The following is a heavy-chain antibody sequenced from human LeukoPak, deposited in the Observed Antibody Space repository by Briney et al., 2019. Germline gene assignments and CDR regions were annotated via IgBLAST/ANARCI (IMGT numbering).Heavy chain of an antibody. CDR2: ISAYNGNT. CDR1: GYTFTDYY. V-gene: IGHV1-18*01. D-gene: IGHD1-26*01. Sequence: ASVKVSCKATGYTFTDYYIQWVRQAPGQELEWMGWISAYNGNTNYAQKLQGRVTMTTDTSTSTAYMELRSLRSDDTAVYYCARASPPYSGSFREGFDYWGQGTLVTVSS. J-gene: IGHJ4*02. CDR3: ARASPPYSGSFREGFDY.